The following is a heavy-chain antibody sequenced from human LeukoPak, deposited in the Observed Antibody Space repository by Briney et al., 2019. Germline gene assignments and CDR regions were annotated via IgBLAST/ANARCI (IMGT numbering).Heavy chain of an antibody. D-gene: IGHD2-2*01. V-gene: IGHV4-4*02. Sequence: PSETLSLTCAVSGGSISSSNWWSWVRQPPGKGLEWIGEIYHSGSTNYNPSLKSRVTISVDKSKNQFSLKLSSVTAADTAVYYCARDLPAAPYYYYYYMDVWGKGTTVTVSS. CDR2: IYHSGST. CDR3: ARDLPAAPYYYYYYMDV. J-gene: IGHJ6*03. CDR1: GGSISSSNW.